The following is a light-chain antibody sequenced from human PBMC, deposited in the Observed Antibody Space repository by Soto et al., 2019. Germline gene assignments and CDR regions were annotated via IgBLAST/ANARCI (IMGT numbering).Light chain of an antibody. CDR1: QGIGKD. CDR2: GAS. CDR3: LQDFNYPWT. V-gene: IGKV1-6*01. J-gene: IGKJ1*01. Sequence: AIEMTQSPSSLSASVGDTVTITCRASQGIGKDLAWFQQRRGKAPKLLIYGASGLQNGVPSRFSGSGSGTDFTLTISGLQPEEFATYFCLQDFNYPWTFGQGTKVEI.